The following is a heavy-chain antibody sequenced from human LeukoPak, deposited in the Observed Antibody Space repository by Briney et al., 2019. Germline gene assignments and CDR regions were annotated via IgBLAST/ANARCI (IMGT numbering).Heavy chain of an antibody. CDR3: ASTLGNDYGDYDAFDI. V-gene: IGHV4-59*01. D-gene: IGHD4-17*01. CDR2: IHYTGST. CDR1: GGSIRSYY. Sequence: SSETLSLTCTVSGGSIRSYYWSWIRQSPGKGLEWIGYIHYTGSTNYNPSLKSRVTISVDTSKNQISLKLSSVTAADTAVYYCASTLGNDYGDYDAFDIWGQGTMVTVSS. J-gene: IGHJ3*02.